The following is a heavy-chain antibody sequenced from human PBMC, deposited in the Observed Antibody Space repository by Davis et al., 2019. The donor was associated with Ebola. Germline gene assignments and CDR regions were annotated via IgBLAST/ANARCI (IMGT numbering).Heavy chain of an antibody. Sequence: GSLKISCAASGFTFSNYWMHWVRQAPGKGLVWVSRINSDESVTRYADSVKGRFTISRDNAKNTVFLQMNSVRDEDTAVYYCARSLKGASVSTYYGMDVWGQGTTVTVSS. J-gene: IGHJ6*02. V-gene: IGHV3-74*01. D-gene: IGHD3-16*02. CDR2: INSDESVT. CDR3: ARSLKGASVSTYYGMDV. CDR1: GFTFSNYW.